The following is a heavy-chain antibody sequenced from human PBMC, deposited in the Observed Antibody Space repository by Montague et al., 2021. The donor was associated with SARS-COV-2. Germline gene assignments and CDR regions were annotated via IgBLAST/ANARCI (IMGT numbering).Heavy chain of an antibody. CDR2: VDYSGNT. J-gene: IGHJ4*02. Sequence: SETLSLTCTVTGGPISGSSDYWGWIRQSPGKGLEWIASVDYSGNTXYSPSLKSRLTISVDTSKNPFSLKLNSVTAADTALYYCARREYSYGWGDWGQGTLVTVSS. D-gene: IGHD5-18*01. CDR1: GGPISGSSDY. CDR3: ARREYSYGWGD. V-gene: IGHV4-39*01.